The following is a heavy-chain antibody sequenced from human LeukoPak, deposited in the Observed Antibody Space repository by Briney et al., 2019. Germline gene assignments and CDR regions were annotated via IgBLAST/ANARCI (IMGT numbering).Heavy chain of an antibody. CDR1: GFSFSSNW. CDR2: IKRDGSQK. Sequence: GGSLRLSCAAPGFSFSSNWMGWVRQAPGKGLEWVAHIKRDGSQKYYLDSVKGRFTISRDNAKNSLYLQMNSLRAEDTAIYYCARSIPYGTTWYGRSDYWGQGTLVTVSS. D-gene: IGHD6-13*01. J-gene: IGHJ4*02. V-gene: IGHV3-7*03. CDR3: ARSIPYGTTWYGRSDY.